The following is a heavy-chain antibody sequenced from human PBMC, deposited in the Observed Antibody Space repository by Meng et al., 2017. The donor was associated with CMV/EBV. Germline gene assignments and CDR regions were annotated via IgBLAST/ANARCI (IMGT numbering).Heavy chain of an antibody. CDR3: ARFERTYGMDV. V-gene: IGHV4-39*07. J-gene: IGHJ6*02. CDR1: GGTFSSYAIS. CDR2: IYYSGST. Sequence: SCKASGGTFSSYAISWVRQAPGQGLEWIGSIYYSGSTYYNPSLKSRVTISVDTSKNQFSLKLSSVTAADTAVYYCARFERTYGMDVWGQGTTVTVSS.